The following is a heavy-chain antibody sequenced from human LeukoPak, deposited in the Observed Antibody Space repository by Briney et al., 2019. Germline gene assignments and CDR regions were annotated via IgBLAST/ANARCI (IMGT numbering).Heavy chain of an antibody. D-gene: IGHD3-10*01. CDR3: ARDIISGDDVFDI. Sequence: SETLSLTCAVSGGSISSSNWWSWVRQPPGKGLEWIGEIYHSGSTNYNPSLKSRVTISVDKSKNQFSLKLSSVTAADTAVYYCARDIISGDDVFDIWGQGTMVTVSS. CDR2: IYHSGST. V-gene: IGHV4-4*02. CDR1: GGSISSSNW. J-gene: IGHJ3*02.